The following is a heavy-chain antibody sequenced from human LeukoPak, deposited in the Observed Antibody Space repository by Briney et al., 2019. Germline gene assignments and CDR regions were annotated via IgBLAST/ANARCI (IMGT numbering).Heavy chain of an antibody. Sequence: PGGSLRLSCAAPGFTFSSYSMNWVRQAPGKGLEWISYISSSSSTIYYADSVKGRFTISRDNSKNTLYLQMNSLRAEDTAVYYCAKNLLRYCSGDCYSGVDYWGQGTLVTVSS. D-gene: IGHD2-21*02. CDR3: AKNLLRYCSGDCYSGVDY. CDR2: ISSSSSTI. J-gene: IGHJ4*02. V-gene: IGHV3-48*01. CDR1: GFTFSSYS.